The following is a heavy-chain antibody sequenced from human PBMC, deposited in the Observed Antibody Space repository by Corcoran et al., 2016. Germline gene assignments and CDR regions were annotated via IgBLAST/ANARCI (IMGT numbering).Heavy chain of an antibody. CDR1: GFTFSNAW. D-gene: IGHD3-22*01. J-gene: IGHJ4*02. Sequence: EVQLVESGGGLVKPGGSLRLSCAASGFTFSNAWMSWVRQVPGKGLEWVGRIKSKTDGGTTDYAAPVKGRFTISRDDSKNTLYLQMNSLKTVDTAVYYCTTEPMIVIRDNWGQGTLVTVSS. CDR3: TTEPMIVIRDN. V-gene: IGHV3-15*01. CDR2: IKSKTDGGTT.